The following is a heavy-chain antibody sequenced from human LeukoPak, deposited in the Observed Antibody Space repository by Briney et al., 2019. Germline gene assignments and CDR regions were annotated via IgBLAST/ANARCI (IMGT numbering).Heavy chain of an antibody. J-gene: IGHJ6*03. CDR1: GGSISSYY. Sequence: PSETLSLTCTVSGGSISSYYWSWIRQPPGKGLEWIGYIYTSGSTNYNPSLKSRVTISVDTSKNQFSPKLSSVTAADTAVYYCARSGVRYYGSGSYMDVWGKGTTVTVSS. CDR3: ARSGVRYYGSGSYMDV. CDR2: IYTSGST. D-gene: IGHD3-10*01. V-gene: IGHV4-4*09.